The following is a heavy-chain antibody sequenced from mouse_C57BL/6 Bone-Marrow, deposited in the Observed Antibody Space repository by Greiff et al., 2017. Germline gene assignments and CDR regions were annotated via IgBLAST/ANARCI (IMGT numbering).Heavy chain of an antibody. CDR2: ISSGSSTI. CDR1: GFTFSDYG. D-gene: IGHD1-1*01. J-gene: IGHJ3*01. Sequence: EVKVVESGGGLVKPGGSLKLSCAASGFTFSDYGMHWVRQAPETGLEWVAYISSGSSTIYYADTVKGRFTISRDNAKNTLFLQMTSLRSEDTAMYYCARRYYGSSWGFAYWGQGTLVTVSA. CDR3: ARRYYGSSWGFAY. V-gene: IGHV5-17*01.